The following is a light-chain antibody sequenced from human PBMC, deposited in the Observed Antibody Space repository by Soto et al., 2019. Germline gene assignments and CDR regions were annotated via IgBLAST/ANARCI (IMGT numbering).Light chain of an antibody. CDR3: GTWDNSLSAGV. CDR2: ENN. J-gene: IGLJ3*02. CDR1: SSNIGNNL. Sequence: QSVLTQPPSVSAAPGQKVTISCSGSSSNIGNNLVSWYQQLPGTAPKLLIYENNRRPLGIPDRFSGSKSGTSATLGITGLQTGDEADYYCGTWDNSLSAGVFGGGTKVTVL. V-gene: IGLV1-51*02.